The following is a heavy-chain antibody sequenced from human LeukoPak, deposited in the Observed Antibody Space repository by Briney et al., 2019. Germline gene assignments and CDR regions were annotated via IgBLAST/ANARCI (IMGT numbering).Heavy chain of an antibody. Sequence: PGGSLRLSCTTSGFISSNYGMTWVRQAPGKGLDWVAFIRHDGSNKYYADSVKGRCTISRDNSKKTVYLQMNSLRTEDTAVYYCAKDRWLQGYFDYWGQGTLVTVSS. CDR3: AKDRWLQGYFDY. V-gene: IGHV3-30*02. J-gene: IGHJ4*02. D-gene: IGHD5-24*01. CDR2: IRHDGSNK. CDR1: GFISSNYG.